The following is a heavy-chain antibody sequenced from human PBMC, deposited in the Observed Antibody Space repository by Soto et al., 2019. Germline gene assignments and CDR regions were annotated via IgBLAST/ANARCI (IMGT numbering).Heavy chain of an antibody. D-gene: IGHD4-17*01. V-gene: IGHV3-33*01. CDR3: ATGYGYYYYGMDV. Sequence: QVQLVESGGGVVQPGRSLRLSCAASGFTFSSYGMHWVRQAPGKGLEWVAVIWYDGSNKYYADSVKGRFTISRDNSKNTLYLQMNSLRAEDTAVYYCATGYGYYYYGMDVWGQGTMVTVSS. J-gene: IGHJ6*02. CDR2: IWYDGSNK. CDR1: GFTFSSYG.